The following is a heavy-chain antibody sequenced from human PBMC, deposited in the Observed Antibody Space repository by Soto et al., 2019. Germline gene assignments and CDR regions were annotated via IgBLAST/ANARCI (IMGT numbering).Heavy chain of an antibody. CDR3: ARDTAYRSSYGYGPGDYYYYYMDV. D-gene: IGHD5-18*01. J-gene: IGHJ6*03. CDR1: GYTFTGYA. Sequence: ASVKVSCKASGYTFTGYAMHWVRQAPGQRLEWMGWINAGNGNTKYSQKFQGRVTITRDTSASTAYMELSSLRSEDTAVYYCARDTAYRSSYGYGPGDYYYYYMDVWGKGTTVTVSS. V-gene: IGHV1-3*01. CDR2: INAGNGNT.